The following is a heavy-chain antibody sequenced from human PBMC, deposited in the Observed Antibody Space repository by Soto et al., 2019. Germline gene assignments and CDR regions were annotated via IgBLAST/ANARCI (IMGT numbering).Heavy chain of an antibody. V-gene: IGHV4-59*01. Sequence: KPSETLSLTCTVSGGSISSYYWSWIRQPPGKGLEWIGYLYNSGSTNYNPSLKSRVTISVDTSKNQFSLNLSSVTAADTAVYYCARGALTTYFDYWGQGTLVTVS. CDR1: GGSISSYY. J-gene: IGHJ4*02. CDR2: LYNSGST. CDR3: ARGALTTYFDY.